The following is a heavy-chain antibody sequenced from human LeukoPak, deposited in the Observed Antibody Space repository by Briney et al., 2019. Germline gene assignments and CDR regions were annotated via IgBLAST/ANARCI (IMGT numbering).Heavy chain of an antibody. Sequence: SETLSLTCTVSGDPISGYYWSWIRQPPGKGLEWIGYINCSGSTKYNPSLKSRVTISVDTSKNQFSLKLSSVTAADTAVYYCARLATAGYLNFWGQGTLVTVSS. J-gene: IGHJ4*02. CDR1: GDPISGYY. CDR3: ARLATAGYLNF. CDR2: INCSGST. D-gene: IGHD3-9*01. V-gene: IGHV4-59*08.